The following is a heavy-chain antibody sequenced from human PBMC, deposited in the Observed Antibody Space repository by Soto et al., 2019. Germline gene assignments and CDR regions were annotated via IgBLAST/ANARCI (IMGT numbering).Heavy chain of an antibody. D-gene: IGHD3-16*01. CDR2: IKEDGSEK. V-gene: IGHV3-7*03. Sequence: VQLVESGGGLVHLGGSLRLSCAASGFTFSGYWMSWLRQAPGKGLEWVANIKEDGSEKYYVDSVRGRFTISRDNAKKSLYLQVNSLRAEDTAVYYCAREYPSRGTFDYWGQGTLVTVSS. CDR1: GFTFSGYW. CDR3: AREYPSRGTFDY. J-gene: IGHJ4*02.